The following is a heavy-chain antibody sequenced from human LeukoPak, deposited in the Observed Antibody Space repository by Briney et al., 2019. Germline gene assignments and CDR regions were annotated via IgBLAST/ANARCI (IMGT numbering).Heavy chain of an antibody. D-gene: IGHD4-17*01. J-gene: IGHJ4*02. V-gene: IGHV3-74*01. CDR1: GFTFSKYW. Sequence: GGSLRLSCAASGFTFSKYWMHWVRQAPGKGLGWVSRINSDGSNTNYADSVKGRFTVSRDNTKNTLFLQMNNARAEDTAVYYCASTNDYADENYWGQGTLVTVSS. CDR3: ASTNDYADENY. CDR2: INSDGSNT.